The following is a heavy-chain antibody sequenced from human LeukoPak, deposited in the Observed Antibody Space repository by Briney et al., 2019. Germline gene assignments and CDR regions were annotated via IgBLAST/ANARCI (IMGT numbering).Heavy chain of an antibody. CDR1: GFTFSSYW. V-gene: IGHV3-7*01. Sequence: GGSLRLSCAASGFTFSSYWMSWVRQAPGKGLEWVANIKQDGSEKNYVDSMKGRFTISRDNAKNSLYLQMNSLRTEDTAVYYCAKRDGYNSGPFDYWGQGTLVTVSS. CDR3: AKRDGYNSGPFDY. CDR2: IKQDGSEK. D-gene: IGHD5-24*01. J-gene: IGHJ4*02.